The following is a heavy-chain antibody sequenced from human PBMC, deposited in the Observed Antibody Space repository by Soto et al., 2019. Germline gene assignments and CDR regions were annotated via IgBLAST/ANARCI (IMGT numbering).Heavy chain of an antibody. J-gene: IGHJ6*02. CDR3: AVGYYDFWSGSYGMDV. Sequence: ASVKVSCKASGYTFTSYYMHWVRQAPGQGLEWMGIINPSGGSTSYAQKFQGRVTMTRDTSTSTAYMELSRLRSDDTAVYYCAVGYYDFWSGSYGMDVWGQGTTVTVSS. D-gene: IGHD3-3*01. CDR1: GYTFTSYY. V-gene: IGHV1-46*01. CDR2: INPSGGST.